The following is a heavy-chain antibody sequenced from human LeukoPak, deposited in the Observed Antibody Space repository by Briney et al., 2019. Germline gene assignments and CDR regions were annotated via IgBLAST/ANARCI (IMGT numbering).Heavy chain of an antibody. V-gene: IGHV3-7*01. Sequence: GGTLRLSCAASGFTFSNYGMSWVRQAPGKGLEWVANIKHDGSEDYYLDSVKGRFTISRDNAKSSLYLQMNSLRAEDTAVYYCAELGITMIGGVWGKGTTVTISS. CDR1: GFTFSNYG. J-gene: IGHJ6*04. D-gene: IGHD3-10*02. CDR3: AELGITMIGGV. CDR2: IKHDGSED.